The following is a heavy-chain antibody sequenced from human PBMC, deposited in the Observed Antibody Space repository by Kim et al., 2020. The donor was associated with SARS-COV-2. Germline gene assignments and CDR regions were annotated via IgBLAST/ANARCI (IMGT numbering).Heavy chain of an antibody. Sequence: YADSVKGRFTISRDNSKNTLYLQMNSLRAEDTAVYYCARDSFTHYYGMDVWGQGTTVTVSS. V-gene: IGHV3-53*01. J-gene: IGHJ6*02. CDR3: ARDSFTHYYGMDV.